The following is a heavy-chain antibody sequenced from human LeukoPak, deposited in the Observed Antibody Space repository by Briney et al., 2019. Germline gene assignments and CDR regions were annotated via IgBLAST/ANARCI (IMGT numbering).Heavy chain of an antibody. J-gene: IGHJ4*02. CDR2: ISSRSSYI. CDR3: ARGENNYGYYYFDY. Sequence: GGSLRLSCAASEFTFSTYSMNWVRQAPGKGLEWVSSISSRSSYIYYADSVKGRFTISRDNAKNSLYLQMNSLRAEDTAVYYCARGENNYGYYYFDYWGQGTLVTVSS. CDR1: EFTFSTYS. D-gene: IGHD5-18*01. V-gene: IGHV3-21*01.